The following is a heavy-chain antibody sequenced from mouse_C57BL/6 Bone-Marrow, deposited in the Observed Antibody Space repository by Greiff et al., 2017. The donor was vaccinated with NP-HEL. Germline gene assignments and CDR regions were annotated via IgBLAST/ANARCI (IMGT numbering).Heavy chain of an antibody. CDR2: IDPNSGGT. CDR1: GYTFTSYW. CDR3: ARDYYGSRGWYFDV. Sequence: QVQLQQPGADLVKPGASVKLSCQASGYTFTSYWMHWVKQRPGRGLEWIGRIDPNSGGTKFNEKLKTKAKMTVDKPSSTAYMQLSSLTSEDSAVYYCARDYYGSRGWYFDVWGTVTTVTVSS. J-gene: IGHJ1*03. D-gene: IGHD1-1*01. V-gene: IGHV1-72*01.